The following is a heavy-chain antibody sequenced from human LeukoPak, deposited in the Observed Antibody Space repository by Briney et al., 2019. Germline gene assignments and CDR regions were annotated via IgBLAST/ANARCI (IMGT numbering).Heavy chain of an antibody. CDR1: GYTFTGYY. CDR2: INPNSGGT. V-gene: IGHV1-2*02. D-gene: IGHD6-19*01. J-gene: IGHJ4*02. Sequence: ASVKVSCKASGYTFTGYYMHWVRQAPGQGLEWMGWINPNSGGTNYAQKFQGRVTMTRDTSISTAYMELSRLRSDDSAVYYCARSAYSSGWPDYWGQGTLVTVSS. CDR3: ARSAYSSGWPDY.